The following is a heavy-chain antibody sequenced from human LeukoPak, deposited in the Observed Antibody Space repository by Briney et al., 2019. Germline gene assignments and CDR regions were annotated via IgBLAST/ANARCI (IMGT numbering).Heavy chain of an antibody. CDR3: ARDREFDY. D-gene: IGHD5-24*01. Sequence: PGGSLRLSCAASGFTFSSYSMNWVRQAPGKGLEWISYISSGTITMYYADSVKGRFTISRDNAKNSLYLQMNGLKADDTAVYYCARDREFDYWGQGTLVTVSS. CDR1: GFTFSSYS. J-gene: IGHJ4*02. CDR2: ISSGTITM. V-gene: IGHV3-48*01.